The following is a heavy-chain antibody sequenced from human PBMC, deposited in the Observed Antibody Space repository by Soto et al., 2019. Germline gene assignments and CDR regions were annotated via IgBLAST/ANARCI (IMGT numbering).Heavy chain of an antibody. D-gene: IGHD2-21*01. CDR1: GFTLDTYG. Sequence: QEQLVESGGGMVQPGGSLRLSCAVSGFTLDTYGMHWVRQAAGQGLEWVAVSWHDGRHLDYADSVRGRFTVFRDASKNTLFLEMNGLRGDDTAVYYCASDWGACTPGECYSHGFDLWGQGTLVTVSS. CDR3: ASDWGACTPGECYSHGFDL. CDR2: SWHDGRHL. V-gene: IGHV3-33*01. J-gene: IGHJ3*01.